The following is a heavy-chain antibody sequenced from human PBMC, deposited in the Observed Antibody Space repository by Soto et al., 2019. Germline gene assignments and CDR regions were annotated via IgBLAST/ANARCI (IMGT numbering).Heavy chain of an antibody. D-gene: IGHD4-17*01. V-gene: IGHV1-69*01. Sequence: QVQLVQSGAEVKKPGSSVKVSCKASGGTFSSYAISWVRQAPGQGLEWMGGIIPIFGTANYAQKFQGRVTITADESTSTADMELSSLRSEDTAVYYCARDLVGSYGDYGDYYYYGMDVWGQGTTVTVSS. J-gene: IGHJ6*02. CDR1: GGTFSSYA. CDR3: ARDLVGSYGDYGDYYYYGMDV. CDR2: IIPIFGTA.